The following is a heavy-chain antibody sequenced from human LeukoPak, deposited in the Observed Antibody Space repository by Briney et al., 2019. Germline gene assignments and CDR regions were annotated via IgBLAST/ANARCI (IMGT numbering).Heavy chain of an antibody. D-gene: IGHD3-10*01. J-gene: IGHJ6*02. V-gene: IGHV1-18*01. Sequence: ASVKVSCKASGYTFTSYGISWVRQAPGQGLEWMGWISAYNGNTNYAQKLQGRVTMTTDTSTSTAYMELRSLRSDDTAVYYCARDVYGSGIGPYYYYGMDVWGQGTTVTVSS. CDR2: ISAYNGNT. CDR1: GYTFTSYG. CDR3: ARDVYGSGIGPYYYYGMDV.